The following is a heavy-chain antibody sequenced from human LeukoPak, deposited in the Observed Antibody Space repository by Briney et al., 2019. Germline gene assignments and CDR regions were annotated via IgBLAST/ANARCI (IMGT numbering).Heavy chain of an antibody. D-gene: IGHD5-18*01. Sequence: PSQTLSLTCTVSGGSISSGIYYWSWIRQPAGKGLEWIGRIYTSGSTYYNPSLKSRVTISVDTSKNQFSLKLSSVTAADTAIYYCAKGAGGFSYYNWFDPWGQGTLVTVSS. J-gene: IGHJ5*02. CDR1: GGSISSGIYY. CDR2: IYTSGST. V-gene: IGHV4-61*02. CDR3: AKGAGGFSYYNWFDP.